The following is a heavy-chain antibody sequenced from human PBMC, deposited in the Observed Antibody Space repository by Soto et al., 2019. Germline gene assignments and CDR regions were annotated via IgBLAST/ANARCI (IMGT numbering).Heavy chain of an antibody. Sequence: TSQTLSLTCTISGGCISSGDYYWSWIRQPPGKGLEWIGYIYYSGITYYNPAIKSRVTISVDTSKNQFSLKLSSVTAADTAVYYCARDVPALYYYYYYGMDVWGQGTTVTVSS. CDR1: GGCISSGDYY. CDR2: IYYSGIT. J-gene: IGHJ6*02. D-gene: IGHD2-2*01. CDR3: ARDVPALYYYYYYGMDV. V-gene: IGHV4-30-4*01.